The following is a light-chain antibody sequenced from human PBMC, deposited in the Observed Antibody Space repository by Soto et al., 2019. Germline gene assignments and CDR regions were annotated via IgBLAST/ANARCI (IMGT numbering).Light chain of an antibody. Sequence: QSVLTQPPSASGSPGQSVTISCTGANSDVGSYNYVYWYQQHPGKAPKLMIYEVNKRPSGVPDRFSGSKSGNTASLTVSGLQAEYEADYYCSSYAGTNTRYLFGSGTKLTVL. CDR1: NSDVGSYNY. V-gene: IGLV2-8*01. J-gene: IGLJ1*01. CDR2: EVN. CDR3: SSYAGTNTRYL.